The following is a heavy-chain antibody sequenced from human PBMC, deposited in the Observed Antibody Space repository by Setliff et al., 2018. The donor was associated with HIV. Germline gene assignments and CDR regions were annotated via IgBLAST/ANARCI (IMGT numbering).Heavy chain of an antibody. CDR2: INTNTGNP. V-gene: IGHV7-4-1*02. Sequence: ASVKVSCKASGYDFTSTAINWVRQAPGQGLEWMGWINTNTGNPTYVQDFTGRFVFSLDTSVSTAHLQISSLKSDDTAVYYCARDRATKLDYWGQGTLVTV. CDR1: GYDFTSTA. CDR3: ARDRATKLDY. J-gene: IGHJ4*02.